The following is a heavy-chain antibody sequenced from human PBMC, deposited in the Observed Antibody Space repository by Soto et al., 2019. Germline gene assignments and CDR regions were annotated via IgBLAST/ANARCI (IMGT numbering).Heavy chain of an antibody. Sequence: QVQLVQSGAEVKKPGASVKVSCKASGYTFTSHYMHWVRQAPGQGLEWMGIINPSGGSTSYAQKFQGRVTMTRDTSTSTVYMELSSLSSEDTAVYYCASSVDTRDYFDYWGQGTLVTVSS. D-gene: IGHD5-18*01. CDR1: GYTFTSHY. V-gene: IGHV1-46*01. CDR3: ASSVDTRDYFDY. J-gene: IGHJ4*02. CDR2: INPSGGST.